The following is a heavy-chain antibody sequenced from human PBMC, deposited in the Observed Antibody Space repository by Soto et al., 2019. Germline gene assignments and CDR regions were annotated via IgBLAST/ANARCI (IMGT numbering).Heavy chain of an antibody. V-gene: IGHV1-18*01. J-gene: IGHJ6*02. CDR1: GYSFTTYG. CDR2: ISAYNGNT. CDR3: AREGPAPYYYYGMDV. Sequence: QVQLVQSGGEVKKPGASVKVSCKTSGYSFTTYGISWVRQAPGQGLEWMGWISAYNGNTNYAQKLQGRVTKTTDTSTSTDYMELRSLRSDDTAVYYCAREGPAPYYYYGMDVWGQGSTVTVSS.